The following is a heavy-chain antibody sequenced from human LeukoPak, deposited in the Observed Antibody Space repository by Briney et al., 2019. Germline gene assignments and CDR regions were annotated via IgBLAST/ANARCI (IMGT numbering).Heavy chain of an antibody. V-gene: IGHV4-34*01. J-gene: IGHJ4*02. CDR1: GGSFSGYY. Sequence: SETLSLTCAVYGGSFSGYYWSWIRQPPGKGLEWIGEINHSGSTNYNPSLKSRVTISVDTSKNQFSLKLSSVTAADTAVYYCARGSDGYNYFDYWGQGTLVTVSS. CDR2: INHSGST. CDR3: ARGSDGYNYFDY. D-gene: IGHD5-24*01.